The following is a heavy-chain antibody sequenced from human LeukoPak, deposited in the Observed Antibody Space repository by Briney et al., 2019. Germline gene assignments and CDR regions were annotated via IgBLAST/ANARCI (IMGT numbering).Heavy chain of an antibody. J-gene: IGHJ5*02. CDR1: GGTFSSYA. CDR3: ARVVDIVVGVSGTRGRFDH. V-gene: IGHV1-69*01. Sequence: SEKVSSKASGGTFSSYAISWVRQAPGQGLEWMGGIIPIFGTANYAQKFQGRVTITSDESTSTAYMELSSLRSEDTAVYYCARVVDIVVGVSGTRGRFDHWGQGTLVTVSS. D-gene: IGHD2-15*01. CDR2: IIPIFGTA.